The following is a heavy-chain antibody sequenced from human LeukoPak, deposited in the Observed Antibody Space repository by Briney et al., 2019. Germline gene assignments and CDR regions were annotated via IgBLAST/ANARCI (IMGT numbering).Heavy chain of an antibody. D-gene: IGHD3-22*01. V-gene: IGHV4-59*01. CDR2: IYYSGST. J-gene: IGHJ4*02. CDR1: GGSISSYY. CDR3: ARDRKGSSYYYLDY. Sequence: SETLSLTCTVSGGSISSYYWSWIRQPPGKGLEWIGYIYYSGSTNYNPSLKSRVTISVDTSKSQFSLKLSSVTAADTAVYYCARDRKGSSYYYLDYWGQGTLVTVSS.